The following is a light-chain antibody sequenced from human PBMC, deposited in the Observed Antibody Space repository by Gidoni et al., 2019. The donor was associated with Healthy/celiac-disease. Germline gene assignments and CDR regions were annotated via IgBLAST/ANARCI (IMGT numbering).Light chain of an antibody. CDR3: QQRSNWLPIT. CDR2: DAS. V-gene: IGKV3-11*01. CDR1: QSVSSY. J-gene: IGKJ5*01. Sequence: EMVLTQSPATLSLSPGERATLSCRASQSVSSYLAWYQQKPGQAPRLLIYDASNRATVIPARFSGSGSGTDFTLTISSLEPEDFAVYYCQQRSNWLPITFGQGTRLEIK.